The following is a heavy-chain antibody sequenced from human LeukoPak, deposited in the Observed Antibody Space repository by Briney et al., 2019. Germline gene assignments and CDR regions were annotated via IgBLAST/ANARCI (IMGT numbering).Heavy chain of an antibody. Sequence: PGGSLRLSCAASGFTFSSYSMSWVRQAPGKGLEWVANIKQDGSEKYYVDSVKGRFTISRDNAKNSLYLQMNSLRAEDTAVYYCARDWGVPAALDAFDIWGQGTMVTVSS. D-gene: IGHD2-2*01. J-gene: IGHJ3*02. V-gene: IGHV3-7*01. CDR3: ARDWGVPAALDAFDI. CDR2: IKQDGSEK. CDR1: GFTFSSYS.